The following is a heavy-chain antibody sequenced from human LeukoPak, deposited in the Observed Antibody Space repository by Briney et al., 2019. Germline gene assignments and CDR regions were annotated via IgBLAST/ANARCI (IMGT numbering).Heavy chain of an antibody. Sequence: PGGSLRLSCAASGFTFSSYAMSWVRQAPGKGLEWVSAISGSGGSTYYADSVKGRFTISRDNSKNTLYLQMNSLRAEDTAVYYCAKDRWVYYYDSSGYYFPAPPHFDYWGQGTLVTVSS. CDR3: AKDRWVYYYDSSGYYFPAPPHFDY. CDR1: GFTFSSYA. V-gene: IGHV3-23*01. J-gene: IGHJ4*02. CDR2: ISGSGGST. D-gene: IGHD3-22*01.